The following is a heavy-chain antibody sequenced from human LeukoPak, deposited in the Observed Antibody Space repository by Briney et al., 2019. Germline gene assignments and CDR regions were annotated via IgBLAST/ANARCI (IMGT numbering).Heavy chain of an antibody. CDR2: IKQDGSEK. CDR1: GFILSSYW. CDR3: ATDYVLGLPYAFDI. Sequence: GGSLRLSCGASGFILSSYWMSWVRQAPGKGLEWVANIKQDGSEKYYVDSVKGRFTISRDNAKNSLYLQMNSLRAEDTAVYYCATDYVLGLPYAFDIWGQGTMVTVSS. V-gene: IGHV3-7*01. J-gene: IGHJ3*02. D-gene: IGHD3-16*01.